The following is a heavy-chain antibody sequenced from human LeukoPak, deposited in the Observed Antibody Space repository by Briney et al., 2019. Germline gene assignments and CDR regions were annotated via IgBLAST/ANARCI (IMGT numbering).Heavy chain of an antibody. Sequence: GGSLRLSCAASGFTFDDYGTSWVRQAPGKGLEWVSAISGSGGSTYYADSVKGRFTISRDNSKNTLYLQMNSLRAEDTAVYYCAKWSLTGYKDWGQGTLVTVSS. CDR3: AKWSLTGYKD. CDR1: GFTFDDYG. J-gene: IGHJ4*02. D-gene: IGHD3-9*01. CDR2: ISGSGGST. V-gene: IGHV3-23*01.